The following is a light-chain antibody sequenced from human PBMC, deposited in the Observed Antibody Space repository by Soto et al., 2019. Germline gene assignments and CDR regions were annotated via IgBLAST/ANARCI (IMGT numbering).Light chain of an antibody. V-gene: IGKV1-9*01. CDR2: AAS. CDR3: QQYNSYPYT. J-gene: IGKJ2*01. Sequence: IQLTQYPSSLSASVGARVTITCRASQGISSYLAWYQQKPGKDPKLLIYAASTLHSGVPSRSSGSGSGTDFTLTISSLQPEDVATYYCQQYNSYPYTFGQGTKVDIK. CDR1: QGISSY.